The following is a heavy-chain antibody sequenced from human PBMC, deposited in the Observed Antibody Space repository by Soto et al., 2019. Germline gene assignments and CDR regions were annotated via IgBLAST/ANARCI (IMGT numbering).Heavy chain of an antibody. CDR3: ARGSTDTAMVIGWSKTYYMDV. J-gene: IGHJ6*03. D-gene: IGHD5-18*01. V-gene: IGHV4-59*01. CDR1: GGSISSYY. Sequence: SETLSLTCTVSGGSISSYYWSWIRQPPGKGLEWIGYIYYSGSTNYNPSLKSRVTISVDTSKNQFSLKLSSVTAADTAVYYCARGSTDTAMVIGWSKTYYMDVWGKGTTVTVSS. CDR2: IYYSGST.